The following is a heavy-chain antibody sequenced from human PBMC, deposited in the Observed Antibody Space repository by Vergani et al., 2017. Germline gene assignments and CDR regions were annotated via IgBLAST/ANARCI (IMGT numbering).Heavy chain of an antibody. D-gene: IGHD3-3*01. CDR2: IWYDGSNK. CDR1: GFTFSSYG. V-gene: IGHV3-33*01. Sequence: QVQLVESGGGVVQPGRSLRLSCAASGFTFSSYGMHWVRQAPGKGLEWVAVIWYDGSNKYYADSVKGRFTISRDNSKNTLYLQMNSLRAEDTAVYYCARVWYDFWSGYYKATDYFDYWGQGTLVTVSS. CDR3: ARVWYDFWSGYYKATDYFDY. J-gene: IGHJ4*02.